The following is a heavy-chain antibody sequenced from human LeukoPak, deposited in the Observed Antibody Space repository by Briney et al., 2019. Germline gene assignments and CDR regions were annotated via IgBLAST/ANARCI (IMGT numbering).Heavy chain of an antibody. CDR1: GGTFSSYA. V-gene: IGHV1-69*04. CDR3: ARSRSPTYSGSYSSYFDY. Sequence: SVKVSCKASGGTFSSYAISWVRQAPGQGLEWMGRIIPILGIANYAQNVQGRVTTTADKSTSTVYMELSSLRSEDTAVYYCARSRSPTYSGSYSSYFDYWGQGTLVTVSS. CDR2: IIPILGIA. J-gene: IGHJ4*02. D-gene: IGHD1-26*01.